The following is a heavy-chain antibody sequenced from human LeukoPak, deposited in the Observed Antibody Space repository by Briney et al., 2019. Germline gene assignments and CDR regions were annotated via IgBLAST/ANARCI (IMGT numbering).Heavy chain of an antibody. D-gene: IGHD3-10*01. J-gene: IGHJ6*02. CDR1: GYSFTSYW. Sequence: GESLTISCKGSGYSFTSYWIGWVRQMPGKGLEWMGIIYPGDSDTRYSPSFQGQVTISADKSISTAYLQWSSLKASDTAMYYCARNNYYGSGSYYNAYYYYGMDVWGQGTTVTVSS. V-gene: IGHV5-51*01. CDR2: IYPGDSDT. CDR3: ARNNYYGSGSYYNAYYYYGMDV.